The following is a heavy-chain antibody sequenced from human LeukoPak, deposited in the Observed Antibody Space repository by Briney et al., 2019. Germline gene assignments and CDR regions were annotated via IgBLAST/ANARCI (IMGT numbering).Heavy chain of an antibody. D-gene: IGHD1-1*01. CDR1: GFTFSSYE. CDR3: ATSRTFDY. Sequence: GGSLGLSCAASGFTFSSYEMNWVRQAPGKGPEWVSYISSSGSAIFYADSVRGRFTISRDNAKNTVYLQMNSLRAEDTAVYYCATSRTFDYWGQGTLVTVSS. CDR2: ISSSGSAI. J-gene: IGHJ4*02. V-gene: IGHV3-48*03.